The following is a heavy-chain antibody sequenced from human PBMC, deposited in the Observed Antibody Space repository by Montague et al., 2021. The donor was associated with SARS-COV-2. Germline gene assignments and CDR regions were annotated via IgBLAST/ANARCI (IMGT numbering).Heavy chain of an antibody. CDR1: GGSFSGYY. Sequence: SETLSLTCAVYGGSFSGYYFYWIRQPPGKGLEWIGDINHSGGTNYNPSLQSRVTISVDTSKNQVSLKLTSVTAADTAVFYCARYTVTKSPFGLSNKFRSRNYGMDVWGQGTTVTVSS. D-gene: IGHD4-17*01. CDR2: INHSGGT. J-gene: IGHJ6*02. V-gene: IGHV4-34*01. CDR3: ARYTVTKSPFGLSNKFRSRNYGMDV.